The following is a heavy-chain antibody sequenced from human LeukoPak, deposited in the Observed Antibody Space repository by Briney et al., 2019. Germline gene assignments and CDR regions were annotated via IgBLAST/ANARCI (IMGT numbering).Heavy chain of an antibody. V-gene: IGHV3-30*18. CDR3: AKEGTTLAYCGGDCYSYYYYGMDV. Sequence: GGSLRLSCAASGFTFNSYAMHWVRQAPGKGLEWVAVISYDGSNKYYADSVRGRFTISRDNSKNTLYLQMNSLRAEDTAVYYCAKEGTTLAYCGGDCYSYYYYGMDVWGQGTTVTVSS. D-gene: IGHD2-21*02. CDR1: GFTFNSYA. CDR2: ISYDGSNK. J-gene: IGHJ6*02.